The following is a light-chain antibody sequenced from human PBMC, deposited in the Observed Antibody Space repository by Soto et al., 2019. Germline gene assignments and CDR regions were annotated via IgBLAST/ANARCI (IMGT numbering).Light chain of an antibody. CDR1: SSNIGINT. CDR2: NNI. Sequence: QLVLTQPPSASGTPGQRVTISCSGGSSNIGINTVTWYQQLPGTAPKLLIYNNIQRPSGVPHRISGSKSGTSAYLAISGLQSEDEADYFCATWDDSLHGLVFGGGTKVTVL. CDR3: ATWDDSLHGLV. V-gene: IGLV1-44*01. J-gene: IGLJ2*01.